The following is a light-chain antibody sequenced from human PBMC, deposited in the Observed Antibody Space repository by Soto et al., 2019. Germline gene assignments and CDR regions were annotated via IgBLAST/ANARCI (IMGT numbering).Light chain of an antibody. CDR3: SSYVGTNSYV. CDR1: SSDVGGYNN. CDR2: EVY. V-gene: IGLV2-8*01. Sequence: QSVLTQPPSASGSPGQSVTISCTGTSSDVGGYNNVSWYQHHPGKAPKLIIYEVYKRPSGVPDRFSGSKSGNTAALTVSVLQAEDEADYYCSSYVGTNSYVFGTGTKVTVL. J-gene: IGLJ1*01.